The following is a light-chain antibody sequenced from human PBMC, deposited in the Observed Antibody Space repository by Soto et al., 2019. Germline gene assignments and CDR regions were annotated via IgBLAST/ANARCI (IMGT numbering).Light chain of an antibody. J-gene: IGKJ1*01. Sequence: DIQMTRSPSAMSASVGDRVTITCRASQDVTKNLAWFQQKPGKVPKRLIYGASSLQSGVPARFSGSGSGTEFTLTISSLQPEDFATYFCLQHNTYPRTFGQGTKVEIK. CDR3: LQHNTYPRT. CDR1: QDVTKN. V-gene: IGKV1-17*03. CDR2: GAS.